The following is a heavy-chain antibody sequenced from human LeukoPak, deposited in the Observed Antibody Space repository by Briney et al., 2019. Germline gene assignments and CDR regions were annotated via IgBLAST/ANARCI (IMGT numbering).Heavy chain of an antibody. J-gene: IGHJ5*02. D-gene: IGHD6-13*01. V-gene: IGHV3-7*01. CDR1: GFSFSSYW. Sequence: GGSLRLSCAASGFSFSSYWMSWVRQAPGKGLEWVANIKQDGSEKYYVDSVKGRFTISRDNAKNSLYLQMNSLRAEDTAVYYCARELAPNWFDPWGQGTLVTVSS. CDR2: IKQDGSEK. CDR3: ARELAPNWFDP.